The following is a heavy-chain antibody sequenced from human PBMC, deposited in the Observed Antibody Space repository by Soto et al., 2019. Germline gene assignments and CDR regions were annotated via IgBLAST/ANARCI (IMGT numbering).Heavy chain of an antibody. CDR1: GFTFSSYG. V-gene: IGHV3-30*18. D-gene: IGHD1-1*01. CDR3: AKAGRIQLMVLIDF. J-gene: IGHJ4*02. Sequence: QVQLLESGGGVVQPGKSLRLSCAASGFTFSSYGMHWVRQAPGKGLEWVALISYGGRNTYYADSVKGRFTISRDNSKNTLYLQMNSLRPEDTAVYYCAKAGRIQLMVLIDFWGQGTLVTVSS. CDR2: ISYGGRNT.